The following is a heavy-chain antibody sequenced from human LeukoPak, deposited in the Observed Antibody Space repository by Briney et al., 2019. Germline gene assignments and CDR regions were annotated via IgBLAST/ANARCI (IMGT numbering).Heavy chain of an antibody. J-gene: IGHJ3*01. CDR2: ISSSSSYI. D-gene: IGHD1-14*01. CDR3: AKGLRGLRNRIMGDTFDL. CDR1: GFTFSSYS. Sequence: PGGSLRLSCAASGFTFSSYSMNWVRQAPGKGLEWVSSISSSSSYIYYADSVKGRFTISRDNAKNSLYLQMSGLRVEDTAVYYCAKGLRGLRNRIMGDTFDLWGQGTMVAVSS. V-gene: IGHV3-21*04.